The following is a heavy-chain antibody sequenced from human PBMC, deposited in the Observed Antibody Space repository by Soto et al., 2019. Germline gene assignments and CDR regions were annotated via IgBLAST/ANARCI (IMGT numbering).Heavy chain of an antibody. V-gene: IGHV1-3*04. CDR1: GYIFTTYS. Sequence: QVQLVQSGAEVKKPGASVKVSCKASGYIFTTYSMHWVRQAPGQGLEWMAWINTDNGNTEYSQKFQGRVTITRDTSANTAYMELSSLRSEDTALYYCARFPLHSRSHSYGDYGWYYYGLDVWGQGTAVTVSS. CDR3: ARFPLHSRSHSYGDYGWYYYGLDV. CDR2: INTDNGNT. J-gene: IGHJ6*02. D-gene: IGHD4-17*01.